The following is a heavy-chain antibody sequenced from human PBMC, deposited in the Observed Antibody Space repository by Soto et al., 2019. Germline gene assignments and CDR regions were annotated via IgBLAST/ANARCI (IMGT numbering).Heavy chain of an antibody. CDR2: MKSYRGGGTT. Sequence: EVQLVESGGGLVTPGGSLRLSCTGTGFSFSPAWMKWVRQAPGKGLEWDGRMKSYRGGGTTDYAATVQGRFTISRDDSKNTLYLQMNSLKFEDTALYFCIWQQDFYYGKAVWGQGTTVTVSS. CDR1: GFSFSPAW. V-gene: IGHV3-15*07. J-gene: IGHJ6*02. CDR3: IWQQDFYYGKAV. D-gene: IGHD6-13*01.